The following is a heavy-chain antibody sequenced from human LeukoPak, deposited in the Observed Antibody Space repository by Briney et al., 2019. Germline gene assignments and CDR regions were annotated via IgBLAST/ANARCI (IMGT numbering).Heavy chain of an antibody. Sequence: PSETLSLTCTVSGGSISSSSYYWGWIRQPPGKGLEWIGSIYYSGSTYYNPSLKSRVTISVDTSKNQFSLKLSSVTAADTAVYYCARGGWLRSVYYFDYWGQGTLVTVSS. CDR1: GGSISSSSYY. CDR3: ARGGWLRSVYYFDY. D-gene: IGHD5-12*01. CDR2: IYYSGST. J-gene: IGHJ4*02. V-gene: IGHV4-39*07.